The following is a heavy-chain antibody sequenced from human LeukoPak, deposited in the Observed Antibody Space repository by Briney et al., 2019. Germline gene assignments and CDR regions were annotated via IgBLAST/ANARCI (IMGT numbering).Heavy chain of an antibody. CDR1: GGTFSSYA. D-gene: IGHD5-24*01. V-gene: IGHV1-69*05. J-gene: IGHJ4*02. CDR3: ARDGHNPPGY. CDR2: IIPIFGAA. Sequence: SVKVSCKASGGTFSSYAISWVRQAPGQGLEWMGRIIPIFGAANYAQKFQGRVTITTDESTSTAYMELSSLRSEDTAVYYCARDGHNPPGYWGQGTLVTVSS.